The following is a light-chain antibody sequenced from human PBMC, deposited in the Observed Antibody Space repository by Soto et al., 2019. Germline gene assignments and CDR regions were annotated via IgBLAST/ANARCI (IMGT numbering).Light chain of an antibody. V-gene: IGKV3-11*01. CDR1: QSVSSY. CDR3: QQYANSRT. CDR2: DAS. Sequence: EIVLTQSPATLYLSPGERATLSCRASQSVSSYLAWYQQRPGQAPRLLIYDASNRATGIPARFSGSGSGTDFTLSISGLEPEDFAVYFCQQYANSRTFGQGTKVDIK. J-gene: IGKJ1*01.